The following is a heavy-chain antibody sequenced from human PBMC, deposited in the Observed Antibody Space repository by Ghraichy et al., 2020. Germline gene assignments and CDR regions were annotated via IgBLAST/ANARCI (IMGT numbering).Heavy chain of an antibody. CDR2: INHSGST. V-gene: IGHV4-34*01. J-gene: IGHJ6*02. D-gene: IGHD3-16*01. CDR1: GGSFSAYY. CDR3: ARVKGVDAAWGGYYYYGMDV. Sequence: SQTLSLTCAVYGGSFSAYYWSWIRQPPGKGLEWIGEINHSGSTNYNPSLKSRVTISVDTSKNQFSLKLSSVTAADTAVYHCARVKGVDAAWGGYYYYGMDVWGQGTTVTVSS.